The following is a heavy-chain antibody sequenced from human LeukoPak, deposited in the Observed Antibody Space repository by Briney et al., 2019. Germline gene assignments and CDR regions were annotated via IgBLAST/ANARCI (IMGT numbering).Heavy chain of an antibody. CDR3: ARGCSSTSCYMLYYYYYGMDV. CDR2: ISYDGSNK. V-gene: IGHV3-30-3*01. Sequence: GGSLRLSCAASGFTFSSYAMHWVRQAPGKGLEWVAVISYDGSNKYYADSVKGRFTISRDNSKNTLYLQMNSLRAEDTAVYYCARGCSSTSCYMLYYYYYGMDVWGQGTTVTVSS. J-gene: IGHJ6*02. CDR1: GFTFSSYA. D-gene: IGHD2-2*01.